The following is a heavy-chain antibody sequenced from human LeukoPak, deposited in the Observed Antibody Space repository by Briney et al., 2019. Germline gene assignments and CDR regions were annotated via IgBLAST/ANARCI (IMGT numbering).Heavy chain of an antibody. CDR1: GFTFSDYY. D-gene: IGHD4-17*01. Sequence: GGSLRLSCAASGFTFSDYYMSGICQAPGKGLEWVSYISSSGSTIYYADSVKCRFTISRDNAKNSLYLQMNSLRAEDTAVYYCARGHTAVTRHFDFWGQGTLVTVSS. V-gene: IGHV3-11*04. CDR2: ISSSGSTI. CDR3: ARGHTAVTRHFDF. J-gene: IGHJ4*02.